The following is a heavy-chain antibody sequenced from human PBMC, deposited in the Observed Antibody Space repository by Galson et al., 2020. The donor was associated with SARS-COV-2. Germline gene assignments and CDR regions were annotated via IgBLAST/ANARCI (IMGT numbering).Heavy chain of an antibody. Sequence: SSVKVPRMASGYTFSKYEIIWVRQATGKGLEWMGWVNPNSGNTGYAPKFQGRVTVTRNTSMTTAYLELSSLISEDSALYYCARGGCHDNSGLCSGCLDHWGQGTPVTVSS. V-gene: IGHV1-8*03. D-gene: IGHD3-22*01. CDR1: GYTFSKYE. CDR3: ARGGCHDNSGLCSGCLDH. J-gene: IGHJ4*02. CDR2: VNPNSGNT.